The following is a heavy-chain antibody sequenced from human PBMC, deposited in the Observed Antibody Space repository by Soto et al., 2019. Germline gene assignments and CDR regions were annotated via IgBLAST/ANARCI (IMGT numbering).Heavy chain of an antibody. CDR3: ARGQTTGIVVVIYYYYYGMDV. CDR2: INQSGST. D-gene: IGHD3-22*01. CDR1: GGSFSGYY. V-gene: IGHV4-34*01. Sequence: SETLSLTCAVYGGSFSGYYWSWIRQPPGKGLEWIGEINQSGSTTYNPSLKSRVTISVDTSKNQFSLKLSSVTAADTAVYYCARGQTTGIVVVIYYYYYGMDVWGQGTTVTVSS. J-gene: IGHJ6*02.